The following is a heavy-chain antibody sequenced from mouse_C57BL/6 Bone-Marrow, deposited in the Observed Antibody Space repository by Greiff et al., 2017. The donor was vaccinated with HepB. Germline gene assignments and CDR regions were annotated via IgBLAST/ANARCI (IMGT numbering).Heavy chain of an antibody. J-gene: IGHJ4*01. CDR2: IYPGDGDT. Sequence: QVQLQQSGPELVKPGASVKISCKASGYAFSSSWMNWVKQRPGKGLEWIGRIYPGDGDTNYNGKFKGKATLTADKSSSTAYMQLSSLTSEDSAVYFCARRGQLRFYAMDYWGQGTSVTVSS. CDR3: ARRGQLRFYAMDY. D-gene: IGHD3-2*02. V-gene: IGHV1-82*01. CDR1: GYAFSSSW.